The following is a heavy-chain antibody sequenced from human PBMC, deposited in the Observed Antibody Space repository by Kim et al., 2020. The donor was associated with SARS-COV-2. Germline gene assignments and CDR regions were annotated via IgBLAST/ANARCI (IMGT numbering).Heavy chain of an antibody. Sequence: GESLRISCKGSGYSFTSYWIGWVRQMPGKGLEWMGIIYPGDSDTRYSPSFQGQVTISADKSISTAYLQWSSLKASDTAMYYCARLSSGYSYLNWFDPWGQGTLVTVSS. CDR1: GYSFTSYW. CDR3: ARLSSGYSYLNWFDP. J-gene: IGHJ5*02. D-gene: IGHD5-18*01. CDR2: IYPGDSDT. V-gene: IGHV5-51*01.